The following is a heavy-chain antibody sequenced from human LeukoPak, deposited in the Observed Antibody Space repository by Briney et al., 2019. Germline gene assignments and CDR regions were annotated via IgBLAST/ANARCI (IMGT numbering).Heavy chain of an antibody. CDR3: AIWTSGNY. CDR1: GFTFNRSW. CDR2: LDPSGSQK. D-gene: IGHD1-1*01. V-gene: IGHV3-7*01. Sequence: GGSLRLSCAASGFTFNRSWMNGVRPAPGKGLEWVANLDPSGSQKRYVDSVKGRFIISKDNPGASLYLDMYSLRAEDTAIYYYAIWTSGNYWGQGTLVTVSS. J-gene: IGHJ4*02.